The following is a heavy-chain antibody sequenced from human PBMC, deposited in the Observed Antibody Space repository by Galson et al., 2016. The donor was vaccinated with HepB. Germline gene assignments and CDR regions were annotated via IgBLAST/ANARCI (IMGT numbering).Heavy chain of an antibody. V-gene: IGHV3-23*01. CDR1: GFTFSSYA. CDR3: ARDQRWLQFGKDAFDL. D-gene: IGHD5-24*01. Sequence: SLRLSCAASGFTFSSYAMSWVRQAPGKGLEWVSGLSPSGTSTHYADSVKGRFSISRDNSKTTLYLQMNSLRVEDTALYYCARDQRWLQFGKDAFDLWGQGTFVIVSS. J-gene: IGHJ3*01. CDR2: LSPSGTST.